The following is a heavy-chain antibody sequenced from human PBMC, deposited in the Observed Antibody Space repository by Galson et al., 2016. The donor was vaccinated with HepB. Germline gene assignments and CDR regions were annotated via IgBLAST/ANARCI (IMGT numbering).Heavy chain of an antibody. V-gene: IGHV3-23*01. CDR3: AKDTLYTSGWGGFDY. CDR1: GFTFGDYA. J-gene: IGHJ4*02. Sequence: SLRLSCAASGFTFGDYAMTWVRQAPGKGLEWVSSTSGSGGTTYYADSVRGRFSISRDNSRNTLYLQMNSLRDEDTAVYYCAKDTLYTSGWGGFDYWGQGTLVTVSS. D-gene: IGHD6-19*01. CDR2: TSGSGGTT.